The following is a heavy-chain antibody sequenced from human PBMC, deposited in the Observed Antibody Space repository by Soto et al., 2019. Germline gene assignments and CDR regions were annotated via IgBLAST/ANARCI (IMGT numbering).Heavy chain of an antibody. D-gene: IGHD3-10*01. CDR3: AREWFGTLYY. CDR1: GYTFTGYH. Sequence: GASVKVSCKASGYTFTGYHMHCVRQAPGQGLEWMGWINPNSGGTNYAQKFQGWVTMTRDTSISTAYMELSRLRSDDTAVYYCAREWFGTLYYWGQGTLVTVSS. CDR2: INPNSGGT. V-gene: IGHV1-2*04. J-gene: IGHJ4*02.